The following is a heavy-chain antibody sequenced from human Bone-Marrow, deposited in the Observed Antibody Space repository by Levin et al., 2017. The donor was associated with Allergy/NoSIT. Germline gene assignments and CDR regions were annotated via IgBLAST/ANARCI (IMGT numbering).Heavy chain of an antibody. CDR3: AMPQPGYYNYYYSGMDV. CDR1: GYTFTGYY. J-gene: IGHJ6*02. CDR2: INPNSGGT. Sequence: VASVKVSCKASGYTFTGYYMHWVRQAPGQGLEWMGWINPNSGGTNYAQKFQGRVTMTRDTSISTAYMELSRLRSDDTAVYYCAMPQPGYYNYYYSGMDVWGQGTTVTVSS. D-gene: IGHD3-22*01. V-gene: IGHV1-2*02.